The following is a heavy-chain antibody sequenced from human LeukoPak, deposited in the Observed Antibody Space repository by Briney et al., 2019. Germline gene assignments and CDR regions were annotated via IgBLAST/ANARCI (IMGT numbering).Heavy chain of an antibody. J-gene: IGHJ4*02. CDR3: ARGIPGGGPIDY. V-gene: IGHV4-30-4*01. CDR2: IYYSGST. D-gene: IGHD2-15*01. CDR1: GGSISSGDYY. Sequence: SQTLSLTCTVSGGSISSGDYYWSWIRQPPGKGLEWIGYIYYSGSTYYNPSLKSRVTISVDTSKNQFSLKLSSVTAADAAVYYCARGIPGGGPIDYWGQGTLVTVSS.